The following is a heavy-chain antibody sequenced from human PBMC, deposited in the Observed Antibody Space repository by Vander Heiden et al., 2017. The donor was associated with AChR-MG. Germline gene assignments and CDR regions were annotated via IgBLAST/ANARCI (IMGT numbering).Heavy chain of an antibody. Sequence: QVQLVESGGGVVQPGRSLRLSCAASGFTFSSYAMPWVRQAPGKGLEWVAVISYDGSNKYYADSVKGRFTISRDNSKNTLYLQMNSLRAEDTAVYYCARDLYGDYSFDYWGQGTLVTVSS. CDR3: ARDLYGDYSFDY. CDR2: ISYDGSNK. D-gene: IGHD4-17*01. J-gene: IGHJ4*02. CDR1: GFTFSSYA. V-gene: IGHV3-30-3*01.